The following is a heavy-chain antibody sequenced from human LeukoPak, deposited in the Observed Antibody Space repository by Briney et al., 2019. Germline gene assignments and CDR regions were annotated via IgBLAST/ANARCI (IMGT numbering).Heavy chain of an antibody. CDR2: IRQDGSEK. J-gene: IGHJ3*01. D-gene: IGHD2/OR15-2a*01. V-gene: IGHV3-7*01. CDR1: GFTIGSYW. CDR3: ARAGYYGDDAFDL. Sequence: GGSLRLSCAGSGFTIGSYWMSWVRQAPGKGLEWVANIRQDGSEKYYVDSVKGRLTISRENAKNSLYLQRNTRRPEYTGIYYCARAGYYGDDAFDLWGQGTMVTVSS.